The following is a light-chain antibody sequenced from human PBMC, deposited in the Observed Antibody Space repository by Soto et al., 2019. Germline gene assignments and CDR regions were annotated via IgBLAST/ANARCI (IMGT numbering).Light chain of an antibody. Sequence: EIVMTQSPATLSVSPGERATLSCRAIQIISTNFAGYQKKPGQAPRLLMYGASTRATGIPARFSGSGSGTEFTLTISSLQSEDFAVYYCQQYHNLPPYTFGQGTKLEIK. J-gene: IGKJ2*01. CDR3: QQYHNLPPYT. CDR2: GAS. V-gene: IGKV3-15*01. CDR1: QIISTN.